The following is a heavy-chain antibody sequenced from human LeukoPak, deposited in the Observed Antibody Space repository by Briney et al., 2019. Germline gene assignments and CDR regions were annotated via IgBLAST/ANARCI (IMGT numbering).Heavy chain of an antibody. CDR1: GFTFSSYE. Sequence: GGSLRLSCAASGFTFSSYEMNWVRQAPGKGLEWVSYISSNGSTIYYADSVKGRFTISRDNAKNSLYLQMNSLRAEDTAVYYCARERHSGLVVGYYYYYMDVWGKGTTVTISS. D-gene: IGHD6-19*01. CDR3: ARERHSGLVVGYYYYYMDV. J-gene: IGHJ6*03. V-gene: IGHV3-48*03. CDR2: ISSNGSTI.